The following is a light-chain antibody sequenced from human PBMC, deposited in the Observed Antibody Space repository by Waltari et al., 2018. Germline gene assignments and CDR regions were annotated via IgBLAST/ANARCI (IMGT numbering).Light chain of an antibody. V-gene: IGKV4-1*01. Sequence: DIVMTQSPDSLAVSLGERATINSKSSQSVLYSSNNKNYLAWYQQKPGQPPKLLIYWASTRESGVPDRFSGSGSGTDFTLTISSLQAEDVAVYYCQQYYSTFFTFGPGTKVDIK. CDR3: QQYYSTFFT. J-gene: IGKJ3*01. CDR2: WAS. CDR1: QSVLYSSNNKNY.